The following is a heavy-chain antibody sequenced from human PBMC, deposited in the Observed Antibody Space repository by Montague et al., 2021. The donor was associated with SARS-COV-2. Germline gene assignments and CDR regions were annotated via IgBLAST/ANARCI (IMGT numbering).Heavy chain of an antibody. Sequence: SETLSLTCTVSGGSVSSRSYYWGWIRQPPGKGLEWIGSIYYSGSTHYNPSLKSRVTISVDTSKNQFSLKLSFVTAPDTAVYYCARRGDYGGPRFDYWGQGTLVSVSS. CDR3: ARRGDYGGPRFDY. D-gene: IGHD4-23*01. V-gene: IGHV4-39*01. CDR2: IYYSGST. CDR1: GGSVSSRSYY. J-gene: IGHJ4*02.